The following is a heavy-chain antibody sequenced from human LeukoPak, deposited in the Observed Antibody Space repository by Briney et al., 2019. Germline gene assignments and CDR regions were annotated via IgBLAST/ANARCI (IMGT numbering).Heavy chain of an antibody. V-gene: IGHV4-34*01. CDR3: ARGLGYYHFDY. CDR2: INHSGST. D-gene: IGHD1-26*01. Sequence: SETLSLTCAVYGESFSGYYWTWIRQPPGKGLEWIGEINHSGSTNYNPSLKSRVTISVDTSKNQFSLKLSSVTAADTAVYYCARGLGYYHFDYWGQGTLVTVSS. CDR1: GESFSGYY. J-gene: IGHJ4*02.